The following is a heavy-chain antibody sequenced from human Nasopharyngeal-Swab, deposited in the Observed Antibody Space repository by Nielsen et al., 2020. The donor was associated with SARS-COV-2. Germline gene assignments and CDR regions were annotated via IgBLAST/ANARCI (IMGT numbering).Heavy chain of an antibody. Sequence: GESLKISCQGSGYSFSTYWIGCVRQMPGKVLEWMGLIYPGDSTTKYRPSFQGQVTISADKSISTAYLQWSSLKASDTAMYFCARLYGGYVDYWGQGTLVTVSS. CDR1: GYSFSTYW. CDR3: ARLYGGYVDY. V-gene: IGHV5-51*01. D-gene: IGHD4/OR15-4a*01. CDR2: IYPGDSTT. J-gene: IGHJ4*02.